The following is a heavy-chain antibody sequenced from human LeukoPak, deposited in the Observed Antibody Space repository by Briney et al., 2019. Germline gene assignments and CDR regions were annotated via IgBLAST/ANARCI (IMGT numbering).Heavy chain of an antibody. V-gene: IGHV1-8*03. D-gene: IGHD3-3*01. CDR2: MNPNSGNT. CDR3: ARGLVGYDFWSGYYTGNYYMDV. Sequence: ASVKVSCKASGYTFTSYDINWVRQATGQGLEWMGWMNPNSGNTGYAQKFQGRVTITRNTSISTAYMELSSLRSEDTAVYYCARGLVGYDFWSGYYTGNYYMDVWGKGTTVTVSS. CDR1: GYTFTSYD. J-gene: IGHJ6*03.